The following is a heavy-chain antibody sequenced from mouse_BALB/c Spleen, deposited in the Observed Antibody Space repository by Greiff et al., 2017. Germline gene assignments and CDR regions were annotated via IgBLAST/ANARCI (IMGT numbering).Heavy chain of an antibody. CDR3: TMSNYYGSSPY. D-gene: IGHD1-1*01. J-gene: IGHJ2*01. V-gene: IGHV1S127*01. Sequence: QVQLQQPGAELVKPGASVKMSCKASGYTFTSYWMHWVKQRPGQGLEWIGTIDPSDSYTSYNQKFKGKATLTVDTSSSTAYMQLSSLTSEDSAVYYCTMSNYYGSSPYWGQGTTLTVSS. CDR1: GYTFTSYW. CDR2: IDPSDSYT.